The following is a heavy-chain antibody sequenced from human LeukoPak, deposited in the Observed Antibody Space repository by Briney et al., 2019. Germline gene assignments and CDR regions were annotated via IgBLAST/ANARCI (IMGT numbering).Heavy chain of an antibody. D-gene: IGHD3-16*02. CDR1: GYTLTELS. CDR3: ATAVRLGELSPDY. Sequence: EASVKVSRKVSGYTLTELSMHWVRQAPAKGVEWMGGFDPEDGETIYAQKFQGRVTMTDDTSTDTAYMELSRLRSEDTAVYYCATAVRLGELSPDYWGQGTLVTVSS. J-gene: IGHJ4*02. V-gene: IGHV1-24*01. CDR2: FDPEDGET.